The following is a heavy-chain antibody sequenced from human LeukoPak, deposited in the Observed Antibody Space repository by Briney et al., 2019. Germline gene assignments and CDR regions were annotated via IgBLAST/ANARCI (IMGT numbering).Heavy chain of an antibody. Sequence: GGSLRLSCAASGFTFDDYGMSWVRQAPGKGLEWVSGINWNGGSTGYADSVKGRFTISRDNAKSSLYLQMNSLRAEDTALYHCARLPERGSSGYYVYWGQGTLVTVSS. CDR3: ARLPERGSSGYYVY. V-gene: IGHV3-20*01. CDR1: GFTFDDYG. J-gene: IGHJ4*02. CDR2: INWNGGST. D-gene: IGHD3-22*01.